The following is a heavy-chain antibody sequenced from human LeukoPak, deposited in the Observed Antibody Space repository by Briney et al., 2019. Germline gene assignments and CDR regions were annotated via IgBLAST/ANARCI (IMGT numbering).Heavy chain of an antibody. CDR2: IYSGGST. CDR3: ARRAGAYSHPYDY. D-gene: IGHD4/OR15-4a*01. CDR1: GFTFSTFA. V-gene: IGHV3-53*01. Sequence: GGSLRLSCAASGFTFSTFAIHWVRQAPGKGLEWVSFIYSGGSTHYSDSVKGRFTISRDNSKNTLYLQMNSLRAEDTAVYYCARRAGAYSHPYDYWGQGTLVTVSS. J-gene: IGHJ4*02.